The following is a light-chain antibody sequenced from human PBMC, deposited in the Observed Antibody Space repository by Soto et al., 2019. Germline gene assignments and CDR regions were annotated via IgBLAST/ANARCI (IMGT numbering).Light chain of an antibody. Sequence: EIVMTQSPATLSVSPGERATLSCRPSQSVSNNYLAWYKQKPGKAPRLLIHGISNRATGVPDRFSGSGSGTDFTLTISRLEPEDFAVYYCQQYTAWPLTFGQGTKVDIK. V-gene: IGKV3-20*01. CDR2: GIS. J-gene: IGKJ1*01. CDR3: QQYTAWPLT. CDR1: QSVSNNY.